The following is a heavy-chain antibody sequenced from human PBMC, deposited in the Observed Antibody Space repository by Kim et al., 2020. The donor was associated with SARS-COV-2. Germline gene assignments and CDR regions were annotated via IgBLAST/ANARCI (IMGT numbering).Heavy chain of an antibody. CDR1: GFTFSSYS. D-gene: IGHD6-19*01. J-gene: IGHJ4*02. Sequence: GGSLRLSCAASGFTFSSYSMNWVRQAPGKGLEWVSSISSSSSYIYYADSMKGRFTISRDNAKNSLYLQMNSLRAEDTAVYYCARDPVAGKKGVFDYWGQGTLVTVSS. V-gene: IGHV3-21*01. CDR2: ISSSSSYI. CDR3: ARDPVAGKKGVFDY.